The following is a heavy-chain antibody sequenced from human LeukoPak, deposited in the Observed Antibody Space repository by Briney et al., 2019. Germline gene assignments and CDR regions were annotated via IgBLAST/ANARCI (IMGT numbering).Heavy chain of an antibody. J-gene: IGHJ5*02. D-gene: IGHD3-3*02. CDR1: GVAYSNAW. V-gene: IGHV3-15*01. Sequence: GGSLRLSCAASGVAYSNAWMTWVRQAPGKGLEWVGRIKSKTNGGTTDYAAPVKGRITISRDDSKNTLYLQMNSLKTEDTAVYYCTTALAGSWGQGTLVTVSS. CDR3: TTALAGS. CDR2: IKSKTNGGTT.